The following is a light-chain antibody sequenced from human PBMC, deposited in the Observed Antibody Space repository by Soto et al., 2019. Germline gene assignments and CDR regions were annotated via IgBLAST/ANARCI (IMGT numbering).Light chain of an antibody. Sequence: EIVLTQSPGTLSLSPGARATLSCRASQSVSSNLAWYQQNPGQAPRLLIYGASTRATGIPARFSGSGSGTEFTLTISSLQSEDFAVYYCQQYNNWPLLTFGQGTKVDIK. CDR3: QQYNNWPLLT. J-gene: IGKJ4*01. V-gene: IGKV3D-15*01. CDR2: GAS. CDR1: QSVSSN.